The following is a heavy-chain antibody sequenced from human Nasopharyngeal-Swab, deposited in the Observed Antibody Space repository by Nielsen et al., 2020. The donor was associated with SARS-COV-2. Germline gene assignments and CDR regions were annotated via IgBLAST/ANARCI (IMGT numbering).Heavy chain of an antibody. CDR1: GFTFSSFG. CDR3: ARDVGGRDNY. CDR2: IAHDASNE. J-gene: IGHJ4*02. D-gene: IGHD2-15*01. Sequence: GGSLRLSCAASGFTFSSFGMHWVRQAQGKGREGVAFIAHDASNEYYGDSVKGRFSISRDSSKNTLYLQMNSLRAEDTAVYYCARDVGGRDNYWGQGALVTVSS. V-gene: IGHV3-30*03.